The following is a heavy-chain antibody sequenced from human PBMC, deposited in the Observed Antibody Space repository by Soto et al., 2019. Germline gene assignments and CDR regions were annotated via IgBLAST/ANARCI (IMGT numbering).Heavy chain of an antibody. V-gene: IGHV3-30*01. Sequence: GGSLRLSCAASGFTFSSYAMHWVRQAPGKGLEWVAVISYDGSNKYYADSVKGRFTISRDNSKNTLYLQMNSLRAEDTAVYYCARDTKLGAFDAFDIWGQGTMVTVSS. J-gene: IGHJ3*02. D-gene: IGHD7-27*01. CDR2: ISYDGSNK. CDR1: GFTFSSYA. CDR3: ARDTKLGAFDAFDI.